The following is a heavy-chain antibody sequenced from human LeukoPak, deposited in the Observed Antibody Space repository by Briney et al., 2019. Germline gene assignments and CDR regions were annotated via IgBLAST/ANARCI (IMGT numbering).Heavy chain of an antibody. J-gene: IGHJ2*01. Sequence: GGSLRLSCTVSGFTVSSNSMSWVRQAPGKGLEWVSFIYSDNTHYSDSVKGRFTISRDNSKNTLYLQMNSLRAEDTAVYYCARCDYYDSSGREWYFDLWGRGTLVTVSS. D-gene: IGHD3-22*01. V-gene: IGHV3-53*01. CDR3: ARCDYYDSSGREWYFDL. CDR2: IYSDNT. CDR1: GFTVSSNS.